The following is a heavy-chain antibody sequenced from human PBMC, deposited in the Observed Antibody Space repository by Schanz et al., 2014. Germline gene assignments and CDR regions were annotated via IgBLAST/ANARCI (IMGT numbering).Heavy chain of an antibody. J-gene: IGHJ3*02. CDR1: GFAFNNYG. D-gene: IGHD7-27*01. CDR3: ARENLNWEAFDI. V-gene: IGHV3-33*08. CDR2: IWHDGSGK. Sequence: VQLLESGGGLVQPGGSLRLSCAGSGFAFNNYGMHWVRQAPGKGLGWVAVIWHDGSGKYYADSVKGRFTISRDNAKNSLYLEMTSLRGEDTAVYYCARENLNWEAFDIWGQGTVVTVSS.